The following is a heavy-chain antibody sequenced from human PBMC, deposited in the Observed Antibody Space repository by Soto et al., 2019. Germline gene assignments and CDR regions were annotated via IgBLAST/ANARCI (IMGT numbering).Heavy chain of an antibody. D-gene: IGHD6-13*01. J-gene: IGHJ6*02. CDR1: GYTFTSYG. CDR2: ISAYNGNT. Sequence: QVQLVQSGAEVKKPGASVKVSCKASGYTFTSYGISWVRQAPGQGLEWMGWISAYNGNTNYAQKLQGRVTMTTDTSTSTAYMELRSLRSDDTAVYYCARDLALGIAAPFYSYYYGMDVWGQGTTVTVSS. CDR3: ARDLALGIAAPFYSYYYGMDV. V-gene: IGHV1-18*01.